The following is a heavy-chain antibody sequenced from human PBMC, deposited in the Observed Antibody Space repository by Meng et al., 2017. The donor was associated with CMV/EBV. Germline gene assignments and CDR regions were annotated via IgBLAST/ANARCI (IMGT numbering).Heavy chain of an antibody. CDR1: GGSFSGYY. CDR2: INHSGST. V-gene: IGHV4-34*01. J-gene: IGHJ6*02. Sequence: SETLSLTCAVYGGSFSGYYWSWIRQPPGKGLGWIGEINHSGSTNYNPSLKSRVTISVDTSKNQFSLKLSSVTGADTAVYYCARRNVVPRVFWSYYGMDVWGQGTTVTVSS. D-gene: IGHD3-3*01. CDR3: ARRNVVPRVFWSYYGMDV.